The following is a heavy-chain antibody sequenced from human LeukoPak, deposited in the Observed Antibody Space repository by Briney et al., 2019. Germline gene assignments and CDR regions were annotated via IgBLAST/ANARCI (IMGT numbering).Heavy chain of an antibody. CDR3: ARQTASCSSTSCYEFDY. CDR2: IYPGDSDT. Sequence: GESLKISCKGSGYSFTSYWIAWVRQMPGKGLEWMGIIYPGDSDTRYSPSFQGQVTISADKSISTAFLQWSSLKASDTAMYYCARQTASCSSTSCYEFDYWGQGTLVTVSS. J-gene: IGHJ4*02. CDR1: GYSFTSYW. V-gene: IGHV5-51*01. D-gene: IGHD2-2*01.